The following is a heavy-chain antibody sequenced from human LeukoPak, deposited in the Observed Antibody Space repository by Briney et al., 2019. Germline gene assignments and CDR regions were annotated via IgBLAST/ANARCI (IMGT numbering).Heavy chain of an antibody. V-gene: IGHV5-51*01. CDR2: VYPDDSDT. CDR3: ARSQANNRGQPYFHP. CDR1: GYSFSGYW. J-gene: IGHJ5*02. D-gene: IGHD4/OR15-4a*01. Sequence: KDGESLKISCRGPGYSFSGYWISWVRQMPGRGLERMGAVYPDDSDTTYSPAFEGQVTISGDRSLNIVYLHWSSLKASDTAKYYCARSQANNRGQPYFHPWGQGALVTVSS.